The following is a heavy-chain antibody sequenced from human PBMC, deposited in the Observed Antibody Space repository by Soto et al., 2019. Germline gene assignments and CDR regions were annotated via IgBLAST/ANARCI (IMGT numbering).Heavy chain of an antibody. CDR2: IHPSGGGS. V-gene: IGHV1-46*02. Sequence: ASVKVSCKSSGYPFNTYYLHWVRQAPGQGLEWMGMIHPSGGGSTYAQKFLGRVTMTMDSSTSTVFMELTSLRSADTAVYYCARGGHIAVVTDTFDSWGQGTLVTVSS. CDR1: GYPFNTYY. CDR3: ARGGHIAVVTDTFDS. J-gene: IGHJ4*02. D-gene: IGHD2-21*02.